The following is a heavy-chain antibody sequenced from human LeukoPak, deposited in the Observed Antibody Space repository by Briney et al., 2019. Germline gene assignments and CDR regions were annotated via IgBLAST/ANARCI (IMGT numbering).Heavy chain of an antibody. CDR1: GYSISSGYY. D-gene: IGHD4-17*01. J-gene: IGHJ3*02. CDR2: IDHSGST. V-gene: IGHV4-38-2*02. CDR3: AREHPTDDAFDI. Sequence: ETSETLSLTCTVSGYSISSGYYWGWIRQPPGKGLEWTGSIDHSGSTYYNPSLKSRITISVDTSKNQFSLKLSSVTAADTAVYYCAREHPTDDAFDIWGQGTMVTVSS.